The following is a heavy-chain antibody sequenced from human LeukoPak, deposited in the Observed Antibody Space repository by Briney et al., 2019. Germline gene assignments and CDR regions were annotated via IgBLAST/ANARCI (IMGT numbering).Heavy chain of an antibody. CDR1: GYTFTSYG. J-gene: IGHJ3*02. Sequence: GASVKVSCKASGYTFTSYGISWVRQAPGQGLEWMGWISAYNGNTNYAQKLQGRVTMTTDTSTSTAYMELRSLRSDDTAVYYCARHYYGSGHPYALNHDAFDIWGQGTMVTVSS. CDR2: ISAYNGNT. V-gene: IGHV1-18*01. D-gene: IGHD3-10*01. CDR3: ARHYYGSGHPYALNHDAFDI.